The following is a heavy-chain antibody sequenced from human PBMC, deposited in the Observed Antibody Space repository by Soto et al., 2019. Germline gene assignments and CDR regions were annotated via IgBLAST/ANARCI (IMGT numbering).Heavy chain of an antibody. V-gene: IGHV4-31*01. CDR2: TYYSETT. CDR1: GGSISSGGYY. CDR3: ARGLITRTTEAAFDI. J-gene: IGHJ3*02. Sequence: QVQLQESGPGLVKPSQTLSLTCTVSGGSISSGGYYWSWIRQHPGKGLEWIGNTYYSETTYTNPSLKSPVTISLDTSKNQFSLELSSVTAADTAVYYCARGLITRTTEAAFDIWGQGTMVTVSS. D-gene: IGHD1-7*01.